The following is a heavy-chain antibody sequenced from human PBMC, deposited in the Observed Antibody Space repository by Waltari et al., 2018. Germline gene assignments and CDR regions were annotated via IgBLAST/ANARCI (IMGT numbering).Heavy chain of an antibody. D-gene: IGHD4-17*01. CDR3: AKDPTFDTVTHWFDP. J-gene: IGHJ5*02. Sequence: EVQLVESGGGLVQPGGSLRLSCAASCFTFTRYAMTWVRQAPGKGLEWVAAISGSGGSTYYADSVKGRFTISRDNSKNTLYLQMNSLRAEDTAVYYCAKDPTFDTVTHWFDPWGQGTLVTVSS. CDR2: ISGSGGST. V-gene: IGHV3-23*04. CDR1: CFTFTRYA.